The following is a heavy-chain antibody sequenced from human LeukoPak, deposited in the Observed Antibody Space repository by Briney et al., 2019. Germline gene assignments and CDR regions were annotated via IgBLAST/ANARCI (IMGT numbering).Heavy chain of an antibody. CDR1: GFTFSSYA. CDR2: ISYDGSNK. CDR3: ARVAEDMGSGSYYNGQLDY. V-gene: IGHV3-30*04. J-gene: IGHJ4*02. Sequence: GGSLRLSCAASGFTFSSYAMHWVRQAPGKGLEWVAVISYDGSNKYYADSVKGRFTISRDNSKNTLYLQMNSLRAEDTAVYYCARVAEDMGSGSYYNGQLDYWGQGTLVTVSS. D-gene: IGHD3-10*01.